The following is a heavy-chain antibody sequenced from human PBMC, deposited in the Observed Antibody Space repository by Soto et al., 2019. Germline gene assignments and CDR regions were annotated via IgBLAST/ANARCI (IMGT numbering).Heavy chain of an antibody. J-gene: IGHJ4*02. V-gene: IGHV1-18*01. Sequence: ASVKVSCKASGYTFTSYGISWVRQAPGQGLEWMGWISAYNGNTNYAQKLQGRVTMTTDTSTSTAYMELRSLRSDDTAVYYCARGNYYDGSGYYGWFGGWGKGILVTV. CDR2: ISAYNGNT. CDR1: GYTFTSYG. D-gene: IGHD3-22*01. CDR3: ARGNYYDGSGYYGWFGG.